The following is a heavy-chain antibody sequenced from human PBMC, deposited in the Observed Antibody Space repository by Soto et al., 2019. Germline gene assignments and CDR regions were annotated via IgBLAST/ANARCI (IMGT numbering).Heavy chain of an antibody. CDR2: IYPGDSDT. J-gene: IGHJ5*02. Sequence: GSGYAFIIYWIAWVRQIPGKGLEWMGIIYPGDSDTRYSPSFQGQVTISVDKSITTAYLQWSSLKASDTAMYYCARGYCTATICDPWFDPWGQGTLVTVSS. CDR3: ARGYCTATICDPWFDP. CDR1: GYAFIIYW. V-gene: IGHV5-51*01. D-gene: IGHD2-8*02.